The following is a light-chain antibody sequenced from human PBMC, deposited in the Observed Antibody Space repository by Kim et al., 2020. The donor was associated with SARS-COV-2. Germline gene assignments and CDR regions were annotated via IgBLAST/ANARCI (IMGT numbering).Light chain of an antibody. V-gene: IGKV1-39*01. CDR2: AAS. CDR1: QSISSS. Sequence: DIQMTQSPFSLSASVGDRVTITCRASQSISSSLNWYQQKPGKAPKLLIYAASNLQSGVPSRFSGSGSGTDFTLTISTLQAEDFATYYCQQSYTYPRTFGQGTKVDIK. CDR3: QQSYTYPRT. J-gene: IGKJ1*01.